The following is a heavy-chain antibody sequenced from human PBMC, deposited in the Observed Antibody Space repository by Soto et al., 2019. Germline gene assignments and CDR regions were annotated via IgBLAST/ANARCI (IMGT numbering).Heavy chain of an antibody. CDR3: AKDVPPPIAVAATGWFDP. CDR2: ISGSGGST. CDR1: GFTFSSYA. Sequence: EVQLLESGGGLVQPGGSLRLSCAASGFTFSSYAMSWVRQAPGKGLEWVSAISGSGGSTYYADSVKGRFTISRDNSKNTLYLQMNSLRAEDTAVYYCAKDVPPPIAVAATGWFDPWGQGTLVTVSS. J-gene: IGHJ5*02. V-gene: IGHV3-23*01. D-gene: IGHD6-19*01.